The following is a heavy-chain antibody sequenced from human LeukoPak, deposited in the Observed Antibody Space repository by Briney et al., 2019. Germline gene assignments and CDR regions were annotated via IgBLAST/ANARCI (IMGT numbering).Heavy chain of an antibody. CDR2: IKYDGSDE. Sequence: PGGSLRLSCAASGFTFSGFRMRWVRQAPGKGLEWVAIIKYDGSDECYVDSVKGRFTVSRDNANNSLYLQMNSLGGEDSAVYYCVRGGGSFDSWGQGTLVTVSS. D-gene: IGHD3-16*01. V-gene: IGHV3-7*04. CDR3: VRGGGSFDS. J-gene: IGHJ4*02. CDR1: GFTFSGFR.